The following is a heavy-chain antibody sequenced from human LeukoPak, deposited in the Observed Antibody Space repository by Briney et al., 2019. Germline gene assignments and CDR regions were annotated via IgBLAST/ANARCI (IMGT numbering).Heavy chain of an antibody. D-gene: IGHD6-19*01. CDR3: VRGPQVAGYYYMDV. Sequence: SQTLSLTCAISGYNVSTNTAAWNWVRHSPSRGLEWLGRTYYMSKWYNDFAVSVKGRITTDPDTSKNQFSLQLNSVTPEDTAVYYCVRGPQVAGYYYMDVWGKGTPVTVSS. CDR1: GYNVSTNTAA. V-gene: IGHV6-1*01. CDR2: TYYMSKWYN. J-gene: IGHJ6*03.